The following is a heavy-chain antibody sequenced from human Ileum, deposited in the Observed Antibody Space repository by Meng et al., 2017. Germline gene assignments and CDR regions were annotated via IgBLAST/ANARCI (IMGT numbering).Heavy chain of an antibody. D-gene: IGHD3-10*01. CDR1: GFSVSDQS. CDR3: ANRAWLES. J-gene: IGHJ5*01. CDR2: IADWNGKT. Sequence: GGSLRLSCAASGFSVSDQSMSWVRQAPGKGLEWVSVIADWNGKTYYADAVKGRFTISRDKSKNTLYLQMNSLRVDDTAVYHCANRAWLESWGQGTLVTVPS. V-gene: IGHV3-23*01.